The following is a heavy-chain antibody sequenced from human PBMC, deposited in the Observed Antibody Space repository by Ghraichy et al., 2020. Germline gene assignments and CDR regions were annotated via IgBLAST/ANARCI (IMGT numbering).Heavy chain of an antibody. Sequence: GGSLRLSCAASGFTFSSYAMHWVRQAPGKGLEWVAVISYDGSNKYYADSVKGRFTISRDNSKNTLYLQMNSLRAEDTAVYYCERDPEYCGGDCYSGLDYWGQGTLVTVSS. V-gene: IGHV3-30*04. CDR2: ISYDGSNK. D-gene: IGHD2-21*01. CDR1: GFTFSSYA. J-gene: IGHJ4*02. CDR3: ERDPEYCGGDCYSGLDY.